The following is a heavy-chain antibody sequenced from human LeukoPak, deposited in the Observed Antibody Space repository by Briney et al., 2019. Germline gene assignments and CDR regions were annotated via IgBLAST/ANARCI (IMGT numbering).Heavy chain of an antibody. CDR3: ARALIVYTAMVRDSVAFDF. V-gene: IGHV1-2*07. Sequence: GASVKVSCKASGYTFTAYYMHWVRQAPGQGLEWMGWINPNRGGTHYAHNLRGRVTMTRDTSTSTVYMELSRLRSDDTAVYYCARALIVYTAMVRDSVAFDFWGQGTMVTVSS. J-gene: IGHJ3*01. D-gene: IGHD5-18*01. CDR2: INPNRGGT. CDR1: GYTFTAYY.